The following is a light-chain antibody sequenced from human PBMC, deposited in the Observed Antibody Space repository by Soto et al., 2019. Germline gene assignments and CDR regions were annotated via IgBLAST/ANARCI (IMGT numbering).Light chain of an antibody. CDR1: QSLSTR. Sequence: DIQMTQSPSSLSASVGDRVTITCRASQSLSTRLTWYQQKPGEAPKLLIYETSNLQSGVPSRFSGSGSERDFTLTINSLQPEDFATYYCQQSFGPPYTFGQGTKLEIK. CDR2: ETS. CDR3: QQSFGPPYT. V-gene: IGKV1-39*01. J-gene: IGKJ2*01.